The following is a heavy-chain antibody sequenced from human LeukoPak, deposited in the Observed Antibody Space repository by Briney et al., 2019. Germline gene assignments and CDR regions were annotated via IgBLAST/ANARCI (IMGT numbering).Heavy chain of an antibody. J-gene: IGHJ3*02. CDR1: GFTFSSYE. Sequence: GGSLRLSCAASGFTFSSYELYWVRQAPGKGLEWISYISSSSSTIKYADSVKGRFTISRADARESLFLQMNSLRAEDTAIYYCGASRQFVGAFDIWGQGTLVTVSS. CDR2: ISSSSSTI. V-gene: IGHV3-48*03. D-gene: IGHD3-10*01. CDR3: GASRQFVGAFDI.